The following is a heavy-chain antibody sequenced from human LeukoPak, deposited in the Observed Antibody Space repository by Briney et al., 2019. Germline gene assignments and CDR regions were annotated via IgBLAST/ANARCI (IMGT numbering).Heavy chain of an antibody. V-gene: IGHV4-61*02. CDR3: ARDRRGTSMDV. CDR1: GGSISSGSYY. J-gene: IGHJ6*03. Sequence: SETLSLTCTVSGGSISSGSYYWSWIRQPAGKGLEWIGRIYTSGSTNFNPSLKSRVTISVDTSKNQFSLKLSSVTAADTAVYYCARDRRGTSMDVWGKGTTVTVSS. CDR2: IYTSGST. D-gene: IGHD1-1*01.